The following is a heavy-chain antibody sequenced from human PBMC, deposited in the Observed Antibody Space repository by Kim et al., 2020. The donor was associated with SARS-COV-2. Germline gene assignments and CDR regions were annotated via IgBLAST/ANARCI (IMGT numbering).Heavy chain of an antibody. CDR3: ARPTSGCSFNCFYP. CDR1: GFAFSNLG. V-gene: IGHV3-30*03. D-gene: IGHD1-26*01. Sequence: GGSLRLSCAASGFAFSNLGMHWVRQAPGKGLEWVAAITHDGRNTYSAASVQGRFTLSRDNSRKTLYLQMNRLRTDDTAVYFCARPTSGCSFNCFYPWG. CDR2: ITHDGRNT. J-gene: IGHJ5*02.